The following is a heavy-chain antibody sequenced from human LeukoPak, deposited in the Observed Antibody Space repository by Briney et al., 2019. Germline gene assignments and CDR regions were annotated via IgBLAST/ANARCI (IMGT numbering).Heavy chain of an antibody. V-gene: IGHV3-23*01. D-gene: IGHD3-22*01. Sequence: GGSLRLSCAASGFTFSSYAMSWVRQAPGKGLEWVSGISGSGGSTYYADSVKGRFTISRDNSKNTLYLQMNSVRADDTAVYYCAKDPGYYYDNSGYSDFWGQGTLVTASS. CDR2: ISGSGGST. CDR3: AKDPGYYYDNSGYSDF. J-gene: IGHJ4*02. CDR1: GFTFSSYA.